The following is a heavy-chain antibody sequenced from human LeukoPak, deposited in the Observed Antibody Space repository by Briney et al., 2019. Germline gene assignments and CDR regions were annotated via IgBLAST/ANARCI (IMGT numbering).Heavy chain of an antibody. D-gene: IGHD6-6*01. CDR2: ISGSGGST. Sequence: GGSLRLSCAASGFTFSSYAMSWVRQAPGKGLEWVSAISGSGGSTYYADSAKGRFTISRDNSKNTLYLQMNSLRAEDTAVYYCAKGSIAAQRCFDYWGQGTLVTVSS. J-gene: IGHJ4*02. CDR3: AKGSIAAQRCFDY. CDR1: GFTFSSYA. V-gene: IGHV3-23*01.